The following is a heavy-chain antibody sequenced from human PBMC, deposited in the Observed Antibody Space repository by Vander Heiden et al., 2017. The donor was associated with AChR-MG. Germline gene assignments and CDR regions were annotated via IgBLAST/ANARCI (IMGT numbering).Heavy chain of an antibody. D-gene: IGHD3-3*01. Sequence: QVQLVQSGAEVKKPGSSVKVSCKASGGTFSSYAISWVRQAPGQGLEWMGGIIPIFGTANYAQKFQGRVTITADESTSTAYMELSSLRSEDTAVYYCARGPDYDFWSGYRNWYFDLWGRGTLVTVSS. CDR1: GGTFSSYA. V-gene: IGHV1-69*01. J-gene: IGHJ2*01. CDR3: ARGPDYDFWSGYRNWYFDL. CDR2: IIPIFGTA.